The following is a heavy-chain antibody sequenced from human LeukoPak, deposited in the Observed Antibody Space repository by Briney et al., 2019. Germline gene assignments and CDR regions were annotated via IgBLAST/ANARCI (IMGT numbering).Heavy chain of an antibody. V-gene: IGHV3-21*01. CDR3: ARGGGSGSYSNY. CDR1: GFTFSTYT. J-gene: IGHJ4*02. Sequence: GGSLRLSCAASGFTFSTYTMDWVRQAPGKGLEWVSSISSSTNYIYYADSVKGRFTISRDNAKNSLYLQMNSLRDEDTAVYYCARGGGSGSYSNYWGQGTLVTVSS. CDR2: ISSSTNYI. D-gene: IGHD3-10*01.